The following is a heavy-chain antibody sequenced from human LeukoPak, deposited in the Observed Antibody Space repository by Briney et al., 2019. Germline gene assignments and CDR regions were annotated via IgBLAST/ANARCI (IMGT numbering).Heavy chain of an antibody. CDR1: GYSFTTYG. V-gene: IGHV1-18*01. D-gene: IGHD3-10*01. J-gene: IGHJ6*02. CDR3: ARGLILWFGELSSGMDV. CDR2: ISPYSGNT. Sequence: ASVKVSCKASGYSFTTYGIRWVRQAPGQGLEWMGWISPYSGNTDYVQKFQGRVTMTTDTSTSTVYMELRSLRSDDTAVYYCARGLILWFGELSSGMDVWGQGTTVTVSS.